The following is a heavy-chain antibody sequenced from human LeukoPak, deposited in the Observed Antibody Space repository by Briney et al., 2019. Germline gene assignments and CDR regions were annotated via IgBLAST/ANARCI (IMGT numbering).Heavy chain of an antibody. V-gene: IGHV1-46*01. Sequence: ASVNVSCKASGYTFTSYYMHWVRQAPGQGLEWMGIINPSGGSTSYAQKSQGRVTMTRDTSTSTVYMELSSLRSEDTAAYYCARDRLYDSSGSYYFDYWGQGTLVTVSS. J-gene: IGHJ4*02. D-gene: IGHD3-22*01. CDR3: ARDRLYDSSGSYYFDY. CDR1: GYTFTSYY. CDR2: INPSGGST.